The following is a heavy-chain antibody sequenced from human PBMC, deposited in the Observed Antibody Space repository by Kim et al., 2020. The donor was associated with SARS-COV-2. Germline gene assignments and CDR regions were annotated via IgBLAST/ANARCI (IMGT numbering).Heavy chain of an antibody. V-gene: IGHV4-39*01. CDR2: T. D-gene: IGHD5-18*01. Sequence: TSYNPSLKSRVTISVDTSKNQFSLKLSSVTAADTAVYYCADVDTAMGVDYWGQGTLVTVSS. CDR3: ADVDTAMGVDY. J-gene: IGHJ4*02.